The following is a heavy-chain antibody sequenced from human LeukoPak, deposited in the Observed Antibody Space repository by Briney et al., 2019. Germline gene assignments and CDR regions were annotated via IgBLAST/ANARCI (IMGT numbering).Heavy chain of an antibody. J-gene: IGHJ4*02. CDR3: AKLKPIFGVAKGYFDY. V-gene: IGHV3-23*01. CDR2: ISGSGGST. D-gene: IGHD3-3*01. Sequence: GRSLRLSCAASGFTFSSYAMSWVRQAPGKGLEWVSAISGSGGSTYYADSVKGQFTISRDNSKNTLYLQMNSLRAEDTAVYYCAKLKPIFGVAKGYFDYWGQGTLVTVSS. CDR1: GFTFSSYA.